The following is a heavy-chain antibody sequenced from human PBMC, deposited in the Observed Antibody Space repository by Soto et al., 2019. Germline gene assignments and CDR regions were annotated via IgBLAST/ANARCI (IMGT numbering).Heavy chain of an antibody. V-gene: IGHV3-23*01. D-gene: IGHD3-16*02. CDR3: AKARPMITFGGVIALDY. CDR1: GFTFSSYA. J-gene: IGHJ4*02. Sequence: GGSLRLSCAASGFTFSSYAMSWVRQAPGKGLEWVSAISGSGGSTYYADSVKGRFTISRDNSKNTLYLQMNSLRAEDTAVYYCAKARPMITFGGVIALDYWGQGTLVTVSS. CDR2: ISGSGGST.